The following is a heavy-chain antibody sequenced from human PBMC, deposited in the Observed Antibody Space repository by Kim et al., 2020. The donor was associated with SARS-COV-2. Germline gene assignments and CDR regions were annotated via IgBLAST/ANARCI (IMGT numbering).Heavy chain of an antibody. CDR3: AKDTGYSSVQDAFDI. D-gene: IGHD6-19*01. CDR1: GFTFGDYA. J-gene: IGHJ3*02. CDR2: ISWNSGSI. Sequence: GGSLRLSCAASGFTFGDYAMHWVRQAPGKGLEWISGISWNSGSIGYADSVKGRFTISRDNAKNSLYLQMNSLRAEDTALYYCAKDTGYSSVQDAFDIWGQGTMVTVSS. V-gene: IGHV3-9*01.